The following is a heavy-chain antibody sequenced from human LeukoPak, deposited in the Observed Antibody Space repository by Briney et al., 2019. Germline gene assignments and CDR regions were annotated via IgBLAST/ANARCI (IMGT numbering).Heavy chain of an antibody. V-gene: IGHV1-18*01. CDR3: ARGPPLAYCGGDCYSYSVY. J-gene: IGHJ4*02. CDR1: GYTFTSYG. D-gene: IGHD2-21*02. Sequence: ASVKVSCKASGYTFTSYGISWVRQAPGQGLEWMGWISAYNGNTNYAQKLQGRVTMTTDTSTSTAYMELRSLRSDDTAVYYCARGPPLAYCGGDCYSYSVYWGQGTLVTVSS. CDR2: ISAYNGNT.